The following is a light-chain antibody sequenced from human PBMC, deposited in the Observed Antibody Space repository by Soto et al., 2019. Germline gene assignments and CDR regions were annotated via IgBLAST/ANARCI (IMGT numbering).Light chain of an antibody. CDR3: QQHDTHPFT. Sequence: DIQMTQSPATLSASVGDRVIITCRASQRMSAWLAWYQQKPGKAPPLLIYDASSLDNGVPSRFSGSGSGTDFTPTTRTLQPDDCASDYCQQHDTHPFTFGQGTKVEIK. J-gene: IGKJ1*01. V-gene: IGKV1-5*01. CDR1: QRMSAW. CDR2: DAS.